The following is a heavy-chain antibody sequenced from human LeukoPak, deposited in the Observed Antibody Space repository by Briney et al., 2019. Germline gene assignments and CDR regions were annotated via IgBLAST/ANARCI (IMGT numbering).Heavy chain of an antibody. CDR1: GFTFSSYW. J-gene: IGHJ4*02. D-gene: IGHD1-26*01. CDR2: INQDGSEK. Sequence: GGSLRLSCAASGFTFSSYWMSWVRQAPGKGLEWVANINQDGSEKYYVDSVKGRFTISRGNAKNSLYLKMNSLRAEDTAVYYCARKIVGAIDYWGQGTLVTVSS. V-gene: IGHV3-7*01. CDR3: ARKIVGAIDY.